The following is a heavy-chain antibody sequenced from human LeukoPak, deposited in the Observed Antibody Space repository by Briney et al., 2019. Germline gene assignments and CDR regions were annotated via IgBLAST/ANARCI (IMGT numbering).Heavy chain of an antibody. CDR1: GITFSNYA. J-gene: IGHJ3*02. V-gene: IGHV3-21*01. CDR3: ARDSDWDDAFDI. D-gene: IGHD3-9*01. Sequence: GGSLRLSCAASGITFSNYAMNWVRQAPGKGLEWASPISSSSSYIYYADSVKGRFTISRDNAKNSLYLQMNSLRAEDTAVYYCARDSDWDDAFDIWGQGTMVTVSS. CDR2: ISSSSSYI.